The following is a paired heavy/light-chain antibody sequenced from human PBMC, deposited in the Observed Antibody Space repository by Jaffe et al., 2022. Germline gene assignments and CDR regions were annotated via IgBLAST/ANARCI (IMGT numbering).Heavy chain of an antibody. CDR3: AKDTLRWQQLVLGYFDL. CDR2: ISWDGGST. Sequence: EVQLVESGGVVVQPGGSLRLSCAASGFTFDDYAMHWVRQAPGKGLEWVSLISWDGGSTYYADSVKGRFTISRDNSKNSLYLQMNSLRAEDTALYYCAKDTLRWQQLVLGYFDLWGRGTLVTVSS. CDR1: GFTFDDYA. V-gene: IGHV3-43D*04. J-gene: IGHJ2*01. D-gene: IGHD6-13*01.
Light chain of an antibody. CDR3: SSYTSSSIYVV. Sequence: QSALTQPASVSGSPGQSITISCTGTSSDVGGYNYVSWYQQHPGKAPKLMIYDVSNRPSGVSNRFSGSKSGNTASLTISGLQAEDEADYYCSSYTSSSIYVVFGGGTKLTVL. J-gene: IGLJ2*01. V-gene: IGLV2-14*03. CDR1: SSDVGGYNY. CDR2: DVS.